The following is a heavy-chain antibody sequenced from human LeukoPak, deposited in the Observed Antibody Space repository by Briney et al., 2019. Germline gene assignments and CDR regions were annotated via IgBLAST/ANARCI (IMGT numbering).Heavy chain of an antibody. CDR2: INPNSGGT. Sequence: ASVKVSCKASGYTFTGYNMHWVRQAPGQGLEWMGWINPNSGGTNYAQKFQGRVTMTRDTSISTAYMELSRLRSDDTAVYYCARAWVQEWELARTSYDYWGQGTLVTVSS. D-gene: IGHD1-26*01. V-gene: IGHV1-2*02. CDR3: ARAWVQEWELARTSYDY. CDR1: GYTFTGYN. J-gene: IGHJ4*02.